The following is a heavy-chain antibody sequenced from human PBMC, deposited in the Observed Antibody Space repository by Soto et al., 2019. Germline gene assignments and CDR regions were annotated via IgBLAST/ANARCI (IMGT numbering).Heavy chain of an antibody. D-gene: IGHD1-1*01. V-gene: IGHV3-73*02. CDR2: IRSKANSYAT. Sequence: EVQLVESGGGLVQPGGSLKLSCAASGFTFSGSAMHWVRQASGKGLEWVGRIRSKANSYATAYAASVKGRFTISRDDSKNTAYLQMNSLKTEDTAVYYCTGELEIYYYYYGMDVWGQGTKVTVSS. CDR1: GFTFSGSA. CDR3: TGELEIYYYYYGMDV. J-gene: IGHJ6*02.